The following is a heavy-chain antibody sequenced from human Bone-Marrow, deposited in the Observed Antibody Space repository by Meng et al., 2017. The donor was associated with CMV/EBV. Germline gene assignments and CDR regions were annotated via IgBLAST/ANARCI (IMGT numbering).Heavy chain of an antibody. CDR3: ASLPRHRYYYYYGMDV. CDR2: IIPIFGSA. J-gene: IGHJ6*02. Sequence: SMKVSCKASGGTFSRYAISGVRQAPGQGLEWMGGIIPIFGSANYAQKFQGRVTITTDESTSTAYMELSSLRSEDTAVYYCASLPRHRYYYYYGMDVWCQGTTVTVPS. CDR1: GGTFSRYA. V-gene: IGHV1-69*05.